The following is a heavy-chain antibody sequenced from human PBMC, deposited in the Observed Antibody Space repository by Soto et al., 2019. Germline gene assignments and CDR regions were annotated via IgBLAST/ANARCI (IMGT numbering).Heavy chain of an antibody. D-gene: IGHD3-22*01. CDR1: GYTFTSYG. V-gene: IGHV1-18*01. CDR2: ISAYNGNT. J-gene: IGHJ6*02. CDR3: ARDLCGYYDDYYYYGMDV. Sequence: ASVKVSCKASGYTFTSYGISWVRQAPGQGLEWMGWISAYNGNTNYAQKLQGRVTMTTDTSTSTAYMELRSLRSDDTAVYYCARDLCGYYDDYYYYGMDVWGQGTTVTVSS.